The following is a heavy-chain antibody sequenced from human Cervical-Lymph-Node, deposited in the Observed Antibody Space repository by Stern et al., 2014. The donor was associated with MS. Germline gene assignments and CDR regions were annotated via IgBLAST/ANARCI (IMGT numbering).Heavy chain of an antibody. CDR3: AKPKTTVTTNGMDV. Sequence: VQLVESGGGVVQPGGSLRLSCAASGFTFSSYGMHWVRQAPGKGLEGGAVKPYDGSNKSYADSVKGRFPISRDNSKNTLYLQMNSLRAEDTAVYYCAKPKTTVTTNGMDVWGQGTTVTVSS. CDR1: GFTFSSYG. V-gene: IGHV3-30*18. D-gene: IGHD4-17*01. J-gene: IGHJ6*02. CDR2: KPYDGSNK.